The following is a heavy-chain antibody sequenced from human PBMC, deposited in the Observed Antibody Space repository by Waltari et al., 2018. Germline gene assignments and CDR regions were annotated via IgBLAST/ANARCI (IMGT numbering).Heavy chain of an antibody. J-gene: IGHJ2*01. CDR1: GYSISSGYY. Sequence: QVQLEESGPGLVKPSETLSLTCSVSGYSISSGYYWGWVRQTPGKGLEWIGSIYHSGSTYYKPSLKSRVTIAVDTSKNQFSLRLRSVTAADTAVYYCARDQYDFWSGYYYWYFDLWGRGTLVTVSS. CDR3: ARDQYDFWSGYYYWYFDL. D-gene: IGHD3-3*01. V-gene: IGHV4-38-2*02. CDR2: IYHSGST.